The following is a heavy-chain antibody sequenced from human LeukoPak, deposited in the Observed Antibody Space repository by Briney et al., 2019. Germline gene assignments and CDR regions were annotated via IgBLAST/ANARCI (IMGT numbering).Heavy chain of an antibody. V-gene: IGHV4-30-2*01. D-gene: IGHD2-15*01. CDR1: GGSISSGGYY. J-gene: IGHJ6*02. Sequence: SETLSLTCTVSGGSISSGGYYWSWIRQPPGKGLEWIGYIYHSGSTYYNPSLKSRVTISVDTSKNQFSLKLSSVTAADTAVYYCARGRGIVVVVAARPYYYYGMDVWGQGTTVTVSS. CDR2: IYHSGST. CDR3: ARGRGIVVVVAARPYYYYGMDV.